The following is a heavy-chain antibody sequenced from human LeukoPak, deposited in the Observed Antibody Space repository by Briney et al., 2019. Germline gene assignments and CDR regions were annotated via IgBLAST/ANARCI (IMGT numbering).Heavy chain of an antibody. CDR1: GFTFSSYA. J-gene: IGHJ4*02. Sequence: GGSLRLSCAASGFTFSSYAMRRVRQAPGKGLEWVAVISYDGSNKYYADSVKGRFTISRDNSKNTLYLQVNSLRAEDTAVYYCARGGDYGDYWGQGTLVTVSS. CDR2: ISYDGSNK. V-gene: IGHV3-30*01. CDR3: ARGGDYGDY.